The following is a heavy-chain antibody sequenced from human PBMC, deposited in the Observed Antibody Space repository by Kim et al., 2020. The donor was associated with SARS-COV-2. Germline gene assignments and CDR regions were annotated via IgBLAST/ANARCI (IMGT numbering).Heavy chain of an antibody. V-gene: IGHV1-46*01. CDR3: ARASIAAPRQNDAFDI. CDR2: INPSGGST. D-gene: IGHD6-6*01. Sequence: ASVKVSCKASGYTFTSYYMHWVRQAPGQGLEWMGIINPSGGSTSYAQKFQGRVTMTRDTSTSTVYMELSSLRSEDTAVYYCARASIAAPRQNDAFDIWGQGTMVTVSS. CDR1: GYTFTSYY. J-gene: IGHJ3*02.